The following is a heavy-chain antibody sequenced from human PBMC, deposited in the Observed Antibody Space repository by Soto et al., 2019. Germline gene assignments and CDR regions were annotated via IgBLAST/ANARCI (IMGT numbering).Heavy chain of an antibody. CDR1: GSSVSGGVYY. V-gene: IGHV4-61*08. Sequence: QVHLQESGPGLVKPSETLSLPCTVSGSSVSGGVYYWNWIRQPPGKGLEWIGYIYHRETTNYNASLRSRVTISVATSKNPFSRRLTSVTAADTALYYWARYRDYGDYGYFDSWGQGTMVTVSS. CDR3: ARYRDYGDYGYFDS. CDR2: IYHRETT. D-gene: IGHD4-17*01. J-gene: IGHJ4*02.